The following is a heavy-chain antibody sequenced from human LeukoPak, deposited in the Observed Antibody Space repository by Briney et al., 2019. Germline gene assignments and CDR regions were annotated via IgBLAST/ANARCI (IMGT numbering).Heavy chain of an antibody. CDR2: IIPILGVA. D-gene: IGHD3-22*01. CDR1: GGTFSSYA. V-gene: IGHV1-69*04. J-gene: IGHJ4*02. Sequence: SVKVSCKASGGTFSSYAFSWVRQAPGQGLEWMGRIIPILGVATYAHKFQGRVTITADKSTSTAYMELSSLRSEDTAVYYCARGGIYYYVSSGQFDYWGQGTLVTVSS. CDR3: ARGGIYYYVSSGQFDY.